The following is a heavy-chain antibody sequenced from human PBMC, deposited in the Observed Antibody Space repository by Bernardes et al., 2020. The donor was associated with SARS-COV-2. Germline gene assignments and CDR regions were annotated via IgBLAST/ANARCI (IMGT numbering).Heavy chain of an antibody. CDR3: ARDVAGREDF. J-gene: IGHJ4*02. V-gene: IGHV3-74*01. D-gene: IGHD1-26*01. CDR2: INEDGTIT. Sequence: GGSLRRSCAASEFTFSRFWMHWVRQVPGKGLVWVSRINEDGTITNYADSVKGRFTISRDNAKNTLFLQMNSLRAEDTAVYYCARDVAGREDFWGPGTLVTVSS. CDR1: EFTFSRFW.